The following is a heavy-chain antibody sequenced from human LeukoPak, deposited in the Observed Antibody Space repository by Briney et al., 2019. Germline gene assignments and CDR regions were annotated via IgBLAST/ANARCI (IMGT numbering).Heavy chain of an antibody. D-gene: IGHD3-22*01. V-gene: IGHV3-11*04. Sequence: GGSLRLSCAASGFTFSDYYMSWIRQAPGKGLEWVSYISSSGSTIYYADSVKGRFTISRDNAKNSLYLQMNSLKAEDTAVYYCARESGYYLGSSAFDIWGQGTMVTVSS. CDR1: GFTFSDYY. J-gene: IGHJ3*02. CDR3: ARESGYYLGSSAFDI. CDR2: ISSSGSTI.